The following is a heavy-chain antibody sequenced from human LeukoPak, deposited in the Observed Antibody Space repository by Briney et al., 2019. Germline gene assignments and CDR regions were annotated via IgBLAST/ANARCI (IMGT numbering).Heavy chain of an antibody. J-gene: IGHJ4*02. V-gene: IGHV1-2*02. CDR1: GYTFTGYY. CDR3: AREGAGSSSGFDY. D-gene: IGHD6-6*01. CDR2: INPNSGGT. Sequence: GASVKVSCKASGYTFTGYYMHWVRQAPGQGLEWMGWINPNSGGTNYAQKFQGRVTTTRDTSISTAYMELSRLRSDDTAVYYCAREGAGSSSGFDYWGQGTLVTVSS.